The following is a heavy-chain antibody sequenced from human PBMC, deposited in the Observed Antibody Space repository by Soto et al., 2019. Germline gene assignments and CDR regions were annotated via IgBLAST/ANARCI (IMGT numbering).Heavy chain of an antibody. CDR2: IYSGGST. J-gene: IGHJ6*02. D-gene: IGHD6-13*01. CDR1: GFTVSSNY. V-gene: IGHV3-53*01. Sequence: GGSLRLSCAASGFTVSSNYMSWVRQAPGKGLEWVSVIYSGGSTYYADSVKGRFTISRDNSKNTLYLQMNSLRAEDTAVYYCAGFSETNSSSWYSSLTNYYYYYGMDVWGQGTTVTVSS. CDR3: AGFSETNSSSWYSSLTNYYYYYGMDV.